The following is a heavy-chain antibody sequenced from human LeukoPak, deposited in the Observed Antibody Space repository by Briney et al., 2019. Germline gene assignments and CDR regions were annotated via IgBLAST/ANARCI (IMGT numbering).Heavy chain of an antibody. D-gene: IGHD5-18*01. J-gene: IGHJ4*02. CDR1: GYSFTSYS. V-gene: IGHV5-51*01. CDR2: IHPGDSDT. CDR3: ASTRSWHRYGYGY. Sequence: PGESLKISCKASGYSFTSYSIGWVRQMPGKGLEWMGIIHPGDSDTRYSPSFEGQVTISADKSISTAYLQWSSLKASDTAMYYCASTRSWHRYGYGYWGQGTLVTVPS.